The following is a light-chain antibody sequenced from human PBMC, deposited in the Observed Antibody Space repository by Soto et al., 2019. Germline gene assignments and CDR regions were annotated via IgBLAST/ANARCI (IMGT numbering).Light chain of an antibody. CDR1: QDINNY. J-gene: IGKJ5*01. Sequence: DSQNSRFTSSLTAAVGERVAIGGQTSQDINNYLNWYQQKPGKAPKLLIYDASNLETGVPSRFSGSGSGTNFTFTMDRLQRGDIASYYWQQYANSPITFGQGTRLEIK. CDR2: DAS. V-gene: IGKV1-33*01. CDR3: QQYANSPIT.